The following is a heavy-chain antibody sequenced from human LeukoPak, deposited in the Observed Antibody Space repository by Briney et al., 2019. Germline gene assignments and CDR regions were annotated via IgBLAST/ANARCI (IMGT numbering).Heavy chain of an antibody. J-gene: IGHJ3*02. D-gene: IGHD3-22*01. V-gene: IGHV4-59*01. CDR3: ARDYYDSSGYYSGAFDI. Sequence: SETLSLTCTVSGGSISSYYWSWIRQPPGKGLEWIGYIYYSGSTNYNPSLKRRVTISVDTSKNQFSLKLSSVTATDTAVYYCARDYYDSSGYYSGAFDIWGQGTMVTVSS. CDR1: GGSISSYY. CDR2: IYYSGST.